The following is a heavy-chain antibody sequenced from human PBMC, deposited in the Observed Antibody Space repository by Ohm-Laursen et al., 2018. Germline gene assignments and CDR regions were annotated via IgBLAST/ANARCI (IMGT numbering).Heavy chain of an antibody. Sequence: GSLRLSCAASGFTFGRHGMNWVRQAPGKGPEWVSAIGGSDGNIYYADSVKGRFTISRDNSKNTLYLQMNSLRAEDTAVYYCAKDSGYSSAWSPWCMDVWGQGTTVSVSS. CDR1: GFTFGRHG. CDR3: AKDSGYSSAWSPWCMDV. J-gene: IGHJ6*02. CDR2: IGGSDGNI. D-gene: IGHD6-19*01. V-gene: IGHV3-23*01.